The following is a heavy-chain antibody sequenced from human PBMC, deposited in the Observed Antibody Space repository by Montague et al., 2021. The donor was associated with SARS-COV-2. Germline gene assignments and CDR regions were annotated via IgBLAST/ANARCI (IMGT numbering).Heavy chain of an antibody. CDR3: ARAQFSSDTGGHYGGGFYYLDL. Sequence: SETLSLTCLVSDDSTGSFYLGWIRQSPGKGLECLGYISPTGSTNYSPSLRSRVAISLLSPGNQVSLELNSVAAEDTAVYYCARAQFSSDTGGHYGGGFYYLDLWGQGALVTVSS. CDR1: DDSTGSFY. J-gene: IGHJ4*02. V-gene: IGHV4-59*12. CDR2: ISPTGST. D-gene: IGHD2-8*02.